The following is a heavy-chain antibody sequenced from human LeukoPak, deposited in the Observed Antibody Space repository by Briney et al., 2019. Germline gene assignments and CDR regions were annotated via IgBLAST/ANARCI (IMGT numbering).Heavy chain of an antibody. CDR2: IIPIFGTA. CDR3: ARGATRISGYYSYYMDV. D-gene: IGHD2-15*01. CDR1: GGTFSSCA. J-gene: IGHJ6*03. V-gene: IGHV1-69*13. Sequence: ASVKVSCKASGGTFSSCAISWVRQAPGQGLEWMGGIIPIFGTANYAQKFQGRVTITADESTSTAYMELSSLRSEDTAVYYCARGATRISGYYSYYMDVWGKGTTVTVSS.